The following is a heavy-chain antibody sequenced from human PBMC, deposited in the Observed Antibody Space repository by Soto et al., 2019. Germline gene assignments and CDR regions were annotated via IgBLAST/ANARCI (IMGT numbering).Heavy chain of an antibody. J-gene: IGHJ4*02. Sequence: PGGSLRLSCTASGFIFKNYAMTWVRQAPGKGLEWVSGISGSSGSTYYADSVKGRFTISRDNSKNTLYLQMNSLRAEDTAVYYCAKGNVDGSYYFFDYWGQGTLVTVSS. D-gene: IGHD1-26*01. CDR2: ISGSSGST. CDR1: GFIFKNYA. V-gene: IGHV3-23*01. CDR3: AKGNVDGSYYFFDY.